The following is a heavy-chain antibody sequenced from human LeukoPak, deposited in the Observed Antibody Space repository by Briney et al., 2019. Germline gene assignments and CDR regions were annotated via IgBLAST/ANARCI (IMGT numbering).Heavy chain of an antibody. Sequence: SETLSLTCTVSGGSISSQYWGWVRQPPGKGLEWIGYIYHSGIADYNPSLKRRVTISVDTSKNQFSLTLSSVTAADTAVYYCARDPTYYYGSGSYRPYWGQGTLVTVSS. CDR3: ARDPTYYYGSGSYRPY. J-gene: IGHJ4*02. CDR2: IYHSGIA. D-gene: IGHD3-10*01. V-gene: IGHV4-59*11. CDR1: GGSISSQY.